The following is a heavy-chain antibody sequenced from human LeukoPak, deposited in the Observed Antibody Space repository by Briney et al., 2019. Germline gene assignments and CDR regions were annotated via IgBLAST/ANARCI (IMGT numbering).Heavy chain of an antibody. V-gene: IGHV1-46*01. CDR3: ARRADAVDDAFDI. J-gene: IGHJ3*02. CDR2: IIPALDRA. Sequence: ASVKVSCKASGYTFTSYYMHWVRQAPGQGLQWMGRIIPALDRANYAHNFQGRLTMTADKSTKTAYMELSSLRSEDTGMYFCARRADAVDDAFDIWGQGTMLTVSS. CDR1: GYTFTSYY. D-gene: IGHD2-21*01.